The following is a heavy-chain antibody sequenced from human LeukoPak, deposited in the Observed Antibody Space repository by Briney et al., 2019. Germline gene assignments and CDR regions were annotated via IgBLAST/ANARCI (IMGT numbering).Heavy chain of an antibody. CDR1: GFTFSSYE. J-gene: IGHJ5*02. Sequence: GGSLRLSCAASGFTFSSYEMNWVRQAPGKGLEWVSYISSSGSTIYYADSVKGRFTISRDNAKNSLYLQMNSLRAEDTAVYYCARGSVTMIVVVITPWFDPWGQGTLVTVSS. V-gene: IGHV3-48*03. D-gene: IGHD3-22*01. CDR3: ARGSVTMIVVVITPWFDP. CDR2: ISSSGSTI.